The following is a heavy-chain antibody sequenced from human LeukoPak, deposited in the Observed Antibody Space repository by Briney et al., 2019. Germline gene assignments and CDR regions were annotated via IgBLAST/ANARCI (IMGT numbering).Heavy chain of an antibody. CDR2: IKPDGSEK. CDR3: VRGGTYWTVS. J-gene: IGHJ5*01. V-gene: IGHV3-7*01. CDR1: GFVFSAS. Sequence: GGSLRLSCAASGFVFSASMSWVRKAPGKGLEWVATIKPDGSEKYHVDSVSGRFTISRDNTNDSLFLQMNSLRVDDTAVYYCVRGGTYWTVSWDQGTLVNVS.